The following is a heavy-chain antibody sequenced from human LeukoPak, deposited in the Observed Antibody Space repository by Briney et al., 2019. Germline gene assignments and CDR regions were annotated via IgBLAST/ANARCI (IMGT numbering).Heavy chain of an antibody. CDR2: INSDGSRT. CDR1: GFTFSSHW. V-gene: IGHV3-74*01. D-gene: IGHD3-22*01. CDR3: AREDYNDSGWYFDL. J-gene: IGHJ2*01. Sequence: TGGSLRLSCAASGFTFSSHWMQWVSQAPGKGLVWVSRINSDGSRTTYADSVKGRFTISRDNAKNTLYLQMNSLRAEDTAVFFCAREDYNDSGWYFDLWGRGTLVTVSS.